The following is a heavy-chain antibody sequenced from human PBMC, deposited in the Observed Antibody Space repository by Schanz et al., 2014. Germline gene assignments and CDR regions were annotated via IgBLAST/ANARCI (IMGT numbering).Heavy chain of an antibody. CDR3: ARDKNYDDSAEYGMDV. Sequence: EVQLEESGGGLVKPGGSLTLSCAASRLNFNNAWMHWVRQAPGKGLEWVSVIYRGGSTYYADSVKGRFTISRDNSKNTLYLQMNSLRAEDAAVYRCARDKNYDDSAEYGMDVWGQGTTVTVSS. CDR2: IYRGGST. J-gene: IGHJ6*02. D-gene: IGHD3-22*01. V-gene: IGHV3-66*01. CDR1: RLNFNNAW.